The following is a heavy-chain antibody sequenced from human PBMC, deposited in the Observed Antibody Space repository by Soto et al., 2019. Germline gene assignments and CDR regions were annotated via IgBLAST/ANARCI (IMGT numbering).Heavy chain of an antibody. J-gene: IGHJ5*02. CDR2: IIPIFGTA. Sequence: GASVKVSCKASGGTFSSYAISWVRQAPGQGLEWMGGIIPIFGTANYAQKFQGRVTITADESTSTAYMELSSLRSEDTAVYYCASRTGGGVPAAIDGWFDPWGQGTLVTVSS. D-gene: IGHD2-2*01. V-gene: IGHV1-69*13. CDR1: GGTFSSYA. CDR3: ASRTGGGVPAAIDGWFDP.